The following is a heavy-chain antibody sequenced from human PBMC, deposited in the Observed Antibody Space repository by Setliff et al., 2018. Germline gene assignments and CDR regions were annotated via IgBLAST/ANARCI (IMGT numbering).Heavy chain of an antibody. Sequence: PSETLSLTCTVSGGSISSYYWGWIRQPAGEGLEWIGHIYIGGSANYNPSLKSRVTMSIDTSKNQFSLKLNSVTAADMAVYYCAREQWLDPPGYYYMDVWAKGTTVTAP. CDR3: AREQWLDPPGYYYMDV. CDR1: GGSISSYY. V-gene: IGHV4-4*07. CDR2: IYIGGSA. J-gene: IGHJ6*03. D-gene: IGHD6-19*01.